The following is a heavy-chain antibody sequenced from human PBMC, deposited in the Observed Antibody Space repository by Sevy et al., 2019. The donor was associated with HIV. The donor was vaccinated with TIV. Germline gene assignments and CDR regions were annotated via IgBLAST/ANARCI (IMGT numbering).Heavy chain of an antibody. D-gene: IGHD3-10*01. CDR3: AKGYGSGSPPDF. V-gene: IGHV3-23*01. Sequence: GGSLRLSCAASGFTFSSYGMHWVRQAPGKGLEWVSSISASGGSTYYADSVKGRFTISRDNSRNTVDVEMNSLRGEDTAIYYCAKGYGSGSPPDFWGQGTLVTVSS. CDR2: ISASGGST. CDR1: GFTFSSYG. J-gene: IGHJ4*02.